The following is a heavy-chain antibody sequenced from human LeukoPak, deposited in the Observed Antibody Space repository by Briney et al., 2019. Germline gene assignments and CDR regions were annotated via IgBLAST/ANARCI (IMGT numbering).Heavy chain of an antibody. CDR2: ISYDGSNK. D-gene: IGHD3-10*01. Sequence: GGSLRLSCAASGFTFSSYGMHWVRQAPGKGLEWVAVISYDGSNKYYADSVKGRFTISRDNSKNTLYLQMNSLRAEDTAVYYCAREAPGGSYYNYWGQGTLVTVSS. J-gene: IGHJ4*02. CDR1: GFTFSSYG. V-gene: IGHV3-30*03. CDR3: AREAPGGSYYNY.